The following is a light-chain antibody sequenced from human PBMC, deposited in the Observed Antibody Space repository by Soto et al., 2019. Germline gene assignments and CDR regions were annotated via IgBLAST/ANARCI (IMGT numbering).Light chain of an antibody. CDR1: SSDVGGYNY. CDR3: QSRDSSLSSSWV. CDR2: EVN. J-gene: IGLJ3*02. V-gene: IGLV2-8*01. Sequence: QSALTQPPSASGSPGQSVAISCTGTSSDVGGYNYVSWYQQHPGKAPKLMIYEVNKRPSGVPDRFSGSKSGNTASLTVSGLQAEDEADYYCQSRDSSLSSSWVFGGGTKLTVL.